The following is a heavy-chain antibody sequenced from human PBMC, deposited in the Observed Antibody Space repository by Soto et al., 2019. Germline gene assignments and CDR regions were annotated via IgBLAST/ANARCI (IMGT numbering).Heavy chain of an antibody. CDR2: VSPPFRTS. V-gene: IGHV1-69*01. CDR3: ARVLYYGSGSYSPYGMDV. J-gene: IGHJ6*02. Sequence: QVQLVQSGAEVKKPGSSVKVSCKTSGVSFNNNGIGWVRQAPGHGLEWMGGVSPPFRTSNYARKFQGRISINADASTETVNMELSSLTSEDTAQYYVARVLYYGSGSYSPYGMDVWGQGTTVTVSS. D-gene: IGHD3-10*01. CDR1: GVSFNNNG.